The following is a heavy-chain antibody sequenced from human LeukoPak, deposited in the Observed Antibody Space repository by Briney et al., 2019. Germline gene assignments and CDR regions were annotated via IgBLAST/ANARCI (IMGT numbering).Heavy chain of an antibody. J-gene: IGHJ4*02. Sequence: EPLSLTCTVSGDSITTSSYYWGWIRQPPGKGLEWIGNIYHSGSTYYNPSLKSRVTISVDTSKNQFSLWLSSVTAADTAVYYCARLETYDSTLDYWGQGTLVTVSS. CDR1: GDSITTSSYY. V-gene: IGHV4-39*01. CDR2: IYHSGST. D-gene: IGHD3-22*01. CDR3: ARLETYDSTLDY.